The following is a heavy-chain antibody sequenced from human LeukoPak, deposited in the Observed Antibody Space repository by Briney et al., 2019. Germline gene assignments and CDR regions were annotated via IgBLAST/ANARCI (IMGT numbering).Heavy chain of an antibody. V-gene: IGHV5-51*01. CDR3: ARCYNILTGYYPLSN. D-gene: IGHD3-9*01. CDR2: IYPGNSNT. CDR1: GYSFTNYW. J-gene: IGHJ4*02. Sequence: GESLKISCKGSGYSFTNYWIGWVRQMPGKGLEWMVIIYPGNSNTRYSPSFQDQATILSDKYFSTAYLQWSSLKASNTAVYYCARCYNILTGYYPLSNWGQGTLVTVSS.